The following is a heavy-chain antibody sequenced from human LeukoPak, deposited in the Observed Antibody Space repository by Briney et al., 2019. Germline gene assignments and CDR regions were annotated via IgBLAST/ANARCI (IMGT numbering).Heavy chain of an antibody. CDR2: IYSGGST. CDR3: ARLSLYYYDSSGYYPPHFDY. J-gene: IGHJ4*02. CDR1: GFTVSSNY. D-gene: IGHD3-22*01. V-gene: IGHV3-66*04. Sequence: GGSLRLSCAASGFTVSSNYMSWVRQAPGKGLEWVSVIYSGGSTYYADSVKGRFTISRDNSKNTLYPQMNSLRAEDTAVYYCARLSLYYYDSSGYYPPHFDYWGQGTLVTVSS.